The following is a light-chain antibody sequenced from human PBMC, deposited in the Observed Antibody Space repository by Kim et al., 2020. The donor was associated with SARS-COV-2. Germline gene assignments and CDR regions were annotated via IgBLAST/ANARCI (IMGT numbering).Light chain of an antibody. V-gene: IGKV3-15*01. Sequence: EIVMTQSPATLSVSPGERATLSCRASQSVSSNLAWYQQKPGQAPRLLIYGASTRATGIPARFSGSGSGTEFTLTISSLQSEDFAVYYWQKYNKWHRFGQGTKVEIK. CDR3: QKYNKWHR. J-gene: IGKJ1*01. CDR1: QSVSSN. CDR2: GAS.